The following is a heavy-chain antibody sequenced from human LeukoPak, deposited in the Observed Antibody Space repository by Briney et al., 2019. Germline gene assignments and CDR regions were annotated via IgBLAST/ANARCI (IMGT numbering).Heavy chain of an antibody. D-gene: IGHD6-6*01. Sequence: ASVTVSYKASVYTFTNYDIKWVRQAAGQGREGMGWMNPNSGKTGYAQKFQGRVTITSNTSISTAYMELSSLGSEDTAVYYCARAYSSIASLALTFTDYYYMDVWGKGTTVTVSS. CDR1: VYTFTNYD. CDR3: ARAYSSIASLALTFTDYYYMDV. CDR2: MNPNSGKT. J-gene: IGHJ6*03. V-gene: IGHV1-8*03.